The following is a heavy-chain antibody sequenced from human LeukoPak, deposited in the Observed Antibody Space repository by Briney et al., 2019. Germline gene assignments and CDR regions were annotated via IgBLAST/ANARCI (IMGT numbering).Heavy chain of an antibody. Sequence: PGGSLRLSCAASGFTFTSYAMSWVRQAPGKGLEWVSVISGGGSSTYYADSVKGRFTISRDNSKNTLYLQMNGLRGEDTAVYYCAKESGQLDVWSKGTTVTVSS. V-gene: IGHV3-23*01. D-gene: IGHD3-3*01. CDR1: GFTFTSYA. J-gene: IGHJ6*04. CDR2: ISGGGSST. CDR3: AKESGQLDV.